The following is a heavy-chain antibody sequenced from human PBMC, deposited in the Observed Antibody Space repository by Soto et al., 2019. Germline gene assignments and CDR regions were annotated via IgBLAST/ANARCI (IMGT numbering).Heavy chain of an antibody. D-gene: IGHD2-15*01. V-gene: IGHV3-33*01. Sequence: QVQLVESGGGVVQPGRSLRLSCAASGFTFSSYGMHWVRQAQGKGLEWVAVIWYDGSKKYYADSVKGRFIISRDNSKNTLYVQMNSLRAEDTAVYYCARERGGSIVVGLYGMDVWGQGTTVTVS. J-gene: IGHJ6*02. CDR1: GFTFSSYG. CDR2: IWYDGSKK. CDR3: ARERGGSIVVGLYGMDV.